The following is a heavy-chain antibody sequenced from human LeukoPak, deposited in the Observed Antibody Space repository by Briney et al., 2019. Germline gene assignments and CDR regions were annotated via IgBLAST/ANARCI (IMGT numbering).Heavy chain of an antibody. CDR2: ISYDESNQ. J-gene: IGHJ4*02. CDR3: ARDLQGPKYYYGSGSYSYYFDY. CDR1: GFTFSNYA. Sequence: PGRALRLSCAASGFTFSNYAMHWVRQAPGKGLEWVAMISYDESNQYYVDSVKGRFTISRDNSKKSLYLQMNGLRSEDTAVYYCARDLQGPKYYYGSGSYSYYFDYWGQGTLVTVSS. V-gene: IGHV3-30-3*01. D-gene: IGHD3-10*01.